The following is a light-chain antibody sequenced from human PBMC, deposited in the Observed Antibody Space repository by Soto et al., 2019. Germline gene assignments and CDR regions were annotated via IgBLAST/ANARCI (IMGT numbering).Light chain of an antibody. CDR1: SSNIGAGYE. CDR2: ENN. J-gene: IGLJ1*01. CDR3: QSYDSSLSGYV. Sequence: QSVLTQPPSVCEAPRQRVTISCTRSSSNIGAGYEAHWYQQVPGTAPKLLIYENNNRPSGVPDRFSGSKSGTSASLAITGLHAEDEAEYYCQSYDSSLSGYVFGTGTKVTVL. V-gene: IGLV1-40*01.